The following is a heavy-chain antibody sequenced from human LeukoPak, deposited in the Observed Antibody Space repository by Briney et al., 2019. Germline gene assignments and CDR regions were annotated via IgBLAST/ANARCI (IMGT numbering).Heavy chain of an antibody. J-gene: IGHJ6*02. CDR2: IKEDGSEK. CDR1: GFTFGSYW. V-gene: IGHV3-7*04. D-gene: IGHD6-13*01. CDR3: GGEFSSSPASMDV. Sequence: GGSLRLSCAASGFTFGSYWMSWVRQAPGKGLEWVANIKEDGSEKHYVDSVKGRFTISRDNAKNSLYLQMNSLREEDTAVYYCGGEFSSSPASMDVWGQGSTVTVSS.